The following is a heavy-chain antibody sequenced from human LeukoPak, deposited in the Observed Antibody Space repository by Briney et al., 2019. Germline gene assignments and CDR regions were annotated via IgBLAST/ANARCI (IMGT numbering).Heavy chain of an antibody. J-gene: IGHJ3*02. CDR2: VYYSGST. CDR3: ARVRYCSGGRCYGDAFDI. V-gene: IGHV4-39*07. CDR1: GGSISSSSYY. Sequence: SETLSLTCTVSGGSISSSSYYWGWIRQPPGKGLEWIGSVYYSGSTYYNPSLGSRSTISVNTSNNQFSLKLTSVTAADTAVYYCARVRYCSGGRCYGDAFDIWGQGTMGTVSS. D-gene: IGHD2-15*01.